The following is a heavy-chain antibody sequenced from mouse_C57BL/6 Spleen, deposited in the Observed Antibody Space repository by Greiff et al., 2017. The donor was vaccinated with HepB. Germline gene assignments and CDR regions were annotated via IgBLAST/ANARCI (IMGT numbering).Heavy chain of an antibody. CDR3: AREVNTVVASYWYFDV. CDR2: IYPRSGNT. V-gene: IGHV1-81*01. D-gene: IGHD1-1*01. CDR1: GYTFTSYG. Sequence: QVQLQQSGAELARPGASVKLSCKASGYTFTSYGISWVKQRTGQGLEWIGEIYPRSGNTYYNEKFKGKATLTADKSSSTAYMELRSLTSEDSAVYFCAREVNTVVASYWYFDVWGTGTTVTVSS. J-gene: IGHJ1*03.